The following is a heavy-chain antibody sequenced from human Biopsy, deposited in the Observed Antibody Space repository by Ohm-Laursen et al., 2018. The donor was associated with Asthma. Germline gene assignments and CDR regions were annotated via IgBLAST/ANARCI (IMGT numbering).Heavy chain of an antibody. Sequence: SLRLSCAASRFTYEMHRVRQAPGKGLEWVAVISYDGSSIYYADSVKGRFTISRDNSKNTLSLQMNSLTAEDTAVYYCAREGVAGTHIEDWGQGTLVTVSS. D-gene: IGHD6-19*01. CDR3: AREGVAGTHIED. V-gene: IGHV3-30-3*01. J-gene: IGHJ4*02. CDR1: RFTYE. CDR2: ISYDGSSI.